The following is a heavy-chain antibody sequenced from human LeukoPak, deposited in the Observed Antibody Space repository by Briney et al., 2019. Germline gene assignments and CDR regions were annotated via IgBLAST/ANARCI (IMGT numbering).Heavy chain of an antibody. V-gene: IGHV3-7*01. CDR3: VILGYCSSTSLDV. D-gene: IGHD2-2*01. CDR2: MNEAGSDK. CDR1: GFIFSRFW. J-gene: IGHJ6*02. Sequence: GGSLRLSCAASGFIFSRFWMSWLRQAPGEGLEWVAHMNEAGSDKYYVDSVKGRFTISRDNARNSVYLQMNSLRAEDTAVYYCVILGYCSSTSLDVWGQGTTVTVSS.